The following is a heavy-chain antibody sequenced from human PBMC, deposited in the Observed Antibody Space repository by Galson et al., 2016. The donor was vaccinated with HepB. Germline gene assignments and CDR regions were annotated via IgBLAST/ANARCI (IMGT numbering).Heavy chain of an antibody. J-gene: IGHJ4*02. CDR2: ISGRGGDI. CDR1: GFTFSSYG. V-gene: IGHV3-23*01. D-gene: IGHD3-22*01. CDR3: AKNRPIGVVGTTPDY. Sequence: SLRLSCAASGFTFSSYGMSWVRQIPGKGLECVSAISGRGGDIYYADSVEGRFTISRDNSKNTLYLQMNSLRDDDTAGYYCAKNRPIGVVGTTPDYWGQGTRVAVSS.